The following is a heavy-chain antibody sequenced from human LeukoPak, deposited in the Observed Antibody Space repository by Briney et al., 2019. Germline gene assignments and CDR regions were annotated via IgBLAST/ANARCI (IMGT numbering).Heavy chain of an antibody. CDR1: GFTFSSYW. Sequence: GGSLRLSCAASGFTFSSYWMSWVRQAPGKGLEWVANIKQDGSEKYYVDSVKGRFTISRDNAKNSLYLQMNSLRAEDTAVYYSAREDYGGNSGNFDYWGQGTLVTVSS. D-gene: IGHD4-23*01. J-gene: IGHJ4*02. V-gene: IGHV3-7*01. CDR3: AREDYGGNSGNFDY. CDR2: IKQDGSEK.